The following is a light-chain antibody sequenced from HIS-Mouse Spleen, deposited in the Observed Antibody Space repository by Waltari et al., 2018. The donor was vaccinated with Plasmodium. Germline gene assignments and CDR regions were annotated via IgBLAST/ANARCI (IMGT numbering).Light chain of an antibody. Sequence: EIVLTQSPGPLPLSPGERATLPCRASQIVSSSYSAWYQQKPGQAPRLLILGASSRATGIPDRFSGSGSGTDFTLTISRLEPEDFAVYYCQQYGSSPITFGQGTRLEIK. CDR2: GAS. V-gene: IGKV3-20*01. CDR1: QIVSSSY. CDR3: QQYGSSPIT. J-gene: IGKJ5*01.